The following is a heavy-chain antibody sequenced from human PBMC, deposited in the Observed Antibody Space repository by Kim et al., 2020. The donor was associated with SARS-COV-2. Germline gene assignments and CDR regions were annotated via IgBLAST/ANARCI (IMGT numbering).Heavy chain of an antibody. J-gene: IGHJ4*02. Sequence: ASVKVSCKASGYTFSSYAMNWVRQAPGQGLEWMGWINTNTGNPTYAQGFTGRFVFSLDTSVSTAYLQISSLKAEDTAVYYCARDFWSYYYDSSGSQDYCGPGTLVTVSS. CDR1: GYTFSSYA. D-gene: IGHD3-22*01. V-gene: IGHV7-4-1*02. CDR3: ARDFWSYYYDSSGSQDY. CDR2: INTNTGNP.